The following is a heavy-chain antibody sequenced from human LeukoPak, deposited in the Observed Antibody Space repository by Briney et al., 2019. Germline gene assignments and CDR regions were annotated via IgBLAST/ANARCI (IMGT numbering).Heavy chain of an antibody. CDR1: GGSFSGYY. CDR2: INHSGST. CDR3: ARLSGWYGPINY. V-gene: IGHV4-34*01. J-gene: IGHJ4*02. D-gene: IGHD6-19*01. Sequence: SETLSLTCAVYGGSFSGYYWSWIRQPPGKGLEWIGEINHSGSTNYNPSLKSRVTISVDTSKNQFSLKPSSVTAADTAVYYCARLSGWYGPINYWGQGTLVTVSS.